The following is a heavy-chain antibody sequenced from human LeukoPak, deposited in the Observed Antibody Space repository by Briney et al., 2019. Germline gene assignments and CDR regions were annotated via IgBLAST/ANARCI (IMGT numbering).Heavy chain of an antibody. Sequence: SETLSLTCAVYGGSFSGYYWSWIRQPPGKGLEWIGEIDHSGSTNYNPSLKSRVTISVDTSKNQFSLKLSSVTAADTAVYYCARGGSYDSSAKNRFDPWGQGTLVTVSS. CDR3: ARGGSYDSSAKNRFDP. V-gene: IGHV4-34*01. D-gene: IGHD3-22*01. CDR2: IDHSGST. CDR1: GGSFSGYY. J-gene: IGHJ5*02.